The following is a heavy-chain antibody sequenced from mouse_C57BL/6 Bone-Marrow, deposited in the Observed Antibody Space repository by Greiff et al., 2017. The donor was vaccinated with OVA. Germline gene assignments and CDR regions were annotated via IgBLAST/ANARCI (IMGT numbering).Heavy chain of an antibody. Sequence: EVQLVESGGDLVKPGGSLKLSCAASGFTFSSYGMSWVRQTPDKRLEWVATISSGGSYTYYPDSVKGRFTISRDNAKNTLYLQMSSLKSEDTAMYYCAREPFIAYWGQGTTLTVSS. CDR3: AREPFIAY. J-gene: IGHJ2*01. CDR1: GFTFSSYG. V-gene: IGHV5-6*01. CDR2: ISSGGSYT.